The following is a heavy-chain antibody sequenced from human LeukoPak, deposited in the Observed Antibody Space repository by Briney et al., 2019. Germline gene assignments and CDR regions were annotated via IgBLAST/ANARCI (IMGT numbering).Heavy chain of an antibody. CDR1: GGSISSYY. J-gene: IGHJ6*02. D-gene: IGHD6-13*01. V-gene: IGHV4-59*01. Sequence: SETLSLTCTVSGGSISSYYWSWIRQPPGKGLEWIGYSDYNGGTHYNPSLKSRVTISVDTSKNQFSLKLSSVTAADTAVYYCARDLPVGRYSSSWYGMDVWGQGTTVTVSS. CDR3: ARDLPVGRYSSSWYGMDV. CDR2: SDYNGGT.